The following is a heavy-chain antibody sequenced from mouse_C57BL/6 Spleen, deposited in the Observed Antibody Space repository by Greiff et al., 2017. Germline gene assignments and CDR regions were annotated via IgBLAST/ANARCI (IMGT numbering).Heavy chain of an antibody. J-gene: IGHJ3*01. CDR3: ARSGESYRNAWFAY. CDR2: INPSRGYA. Sequence: VQLQQSGAELAKPGASVKMSCKASGYTFTSYWMHWVKQRPGQGLEWIGYINPSRGYAKYNQKFQNKATLTVYKSSSTSYMQLSSLTSEDSAFYYCARSGESYRNAWFAYWGQGPLVTFST. CDR1: GYTFTSYW. V-gene: IGHV1-7*01. D-gene: IGHD2-13*01.